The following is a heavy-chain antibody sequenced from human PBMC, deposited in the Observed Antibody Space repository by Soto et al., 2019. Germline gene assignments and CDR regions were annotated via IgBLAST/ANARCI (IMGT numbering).Heavy chain of an antibody. J-gene: IGHJ6*02. CDR1: GYTFTSYA. CDR2: INAGNGNT. V-gene: IGHV1-3*01. D-gene: IGHD3-16*01. CDR3: ARDGGPTGYYYYYGMDV. Sequence: ASVKVSCKASGYTFTSYAMHWVRQAPGQRLEWMGWINAGNGNTKYSQKFQGRVTITRDTSASTAYMELSSLRSEDTAVYYCARDGGPTGYYYYYGMDVWGRGTTVTVSS.